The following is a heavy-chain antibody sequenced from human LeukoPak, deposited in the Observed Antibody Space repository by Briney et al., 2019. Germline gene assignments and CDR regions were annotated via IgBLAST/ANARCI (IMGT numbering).Heavy chain of an antibody. V-gene: IGHV3-9*01. CDR3: ARDLIVVVITNWFDP. Sequence: GRSLRLSCAASGFTFDDYAMHWVRQAPGKGLEWVSGISWNSGSIGYADSVKGRFTISRDNAKNSLYLQMNSLRAEDTAVYYCARDLIVVVITNWFDPWGQGTLVTVSS. D-gene: IGHD3-22*01. CDR2: ISWNSGSI. CDR1: GFTFDDYA. J-gene: IGHJ5*02.